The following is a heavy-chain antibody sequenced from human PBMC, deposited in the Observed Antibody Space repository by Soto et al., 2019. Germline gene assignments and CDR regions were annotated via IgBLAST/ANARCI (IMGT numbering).Heavy chain of an antibody. CDR2: MHYTGFS. CDR3: VTEYGNAGYNY. V-gene: IGHV4-59*02. CDR1: GDSVTSHY. J-gene: IGHJ4*02. Sequence: PSQTLSLTCSFSGDSVTSHYLTWIRQSPEKGLEWIGYMHYTGFSHYNPSLKSRLTISVDRSKNQFTLQLTSVTVAETAVYFCVTEYGNAGYNYCGQGYQVPVSA. D-gene: IGHD4-4*01.